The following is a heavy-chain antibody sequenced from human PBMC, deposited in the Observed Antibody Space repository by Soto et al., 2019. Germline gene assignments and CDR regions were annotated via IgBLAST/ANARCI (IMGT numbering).Heavy chain of an antibody. V-gene: IGHV1-69*01. CDR2: IIPIFGTE. CDR3: ARALGSGSYPYYGMDV. Sequence: QVQLVQSGAEVKKPGSSVKVSCKASGGTFSSYAISWVRQAPGQGLEWMGGIIPIFGTENYAQKFQGRVTITADESTSTAYMELSSLRYEDTAVYYCARALGSGSYPYYGMDVWGQGTTVTVSS. D-gene: IGHD3-10*01. CDR1: GGTFSSYA. J-gene: IGHJ6*02.